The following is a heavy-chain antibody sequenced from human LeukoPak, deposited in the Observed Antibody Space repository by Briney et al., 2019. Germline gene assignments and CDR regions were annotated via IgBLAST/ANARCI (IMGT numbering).Heavy chain of an antibody. J-gene: IGHJ5*02. CDR1: GGTFSSYA. CDR3: ARDCSSTSCYITFDP. D-gene: IGHD2-2*02. CDR2: IIPIFGIA. Sequence: ASVKVSCKASGGTFSSYAISWVRQAPGQGLGWMGRIIPIFGIANYAQKFQGRVTITADKSTSTAYMELSSLRSEDTAVYYCARDCSSTSCYITFDPWGQGTLVTVSS. V-gene: IGHV1-69*04.